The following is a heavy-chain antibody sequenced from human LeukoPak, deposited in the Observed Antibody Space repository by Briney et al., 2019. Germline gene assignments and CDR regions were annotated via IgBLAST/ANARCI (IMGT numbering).Heavy chain of an antibody. V-gene: IGHV4-34*01. CDR1: GGSFSGYY. CDR3: ARHDGGVVPAATDY. CDR2: INHSGST. D-gene: IGHD2-2*01. Sequence: SETLSLTCAVYGGSFSGYYWSWIRQPPGKGLEWIGEINHSGSTNYNPSLKSRVTISVDTSKNQFSLKLSSVTAADTAVYYCARHDGGVVPAATDYWGQGTLVTVSS. J-gene: IGHJ4*02.